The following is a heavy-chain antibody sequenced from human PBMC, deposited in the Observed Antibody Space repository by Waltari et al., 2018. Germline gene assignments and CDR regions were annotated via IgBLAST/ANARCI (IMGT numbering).Heavy chain of an antibody. Sequence: EVQLVESGGGLVQPGRSLRLSWAASGLPFDDSAMHLVRQAPGKGLEWVSGISWNSGSIGYADSVKGRFTISRDNAKNSLYLQMNSLRAEDTALYYCAKDSSSWYDYFDYWGQGTLVTVSS. CDR2: ISWNSGSI. D-gene: IGHD6-13*01. V-gene: IGHV3-9*01. CDR1: GLPFDDSA. J-gene: IGHJ4*02. CDR3: AKDSSSWYDYFDY.